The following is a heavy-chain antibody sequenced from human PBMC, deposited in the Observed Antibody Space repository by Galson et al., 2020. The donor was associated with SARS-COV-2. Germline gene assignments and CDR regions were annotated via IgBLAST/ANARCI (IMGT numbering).Heavy chain of an antibody. J-gene: IGHJ4*02. CDR1: GGSISSGNYY. D-gene: IGHD3-3*01. Sequence: SQTLSLTCSVSGGSISSGNYYWNWIRQPAGKGLEWIARIYPSGGTTDNPSLSSRVSISMDVSKNQFSLKLSSVTAADTAVYYCARGGNDGFWSGYRFEYWGQGTLVTVSS. V-gene: IGHV4-61*02. CDR2: IYPSGGT. CDR3: ARGGNDGFWSGYRFEY.